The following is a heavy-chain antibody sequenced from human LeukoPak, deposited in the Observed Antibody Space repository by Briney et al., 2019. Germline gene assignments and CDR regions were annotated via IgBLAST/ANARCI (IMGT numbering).Heavy chain of an antibody. CDR1: GLTISDYW. CDR3: ATSPVISRD. V-gene: IGHV3-74*03. Sequence: GGSLRLSCAASGLTISDYWMHWVRQAPGKGLEWVARIYSDVRRIKYADSVKGRFTISRDNAKNTLYLQMNALRVEDTAVYYCATSPVISRDWGQGTLVTVSS. CDR2: IYSDVRRI. D-gene: IGHD2-21*01. J-gene: IGHJ4*02.